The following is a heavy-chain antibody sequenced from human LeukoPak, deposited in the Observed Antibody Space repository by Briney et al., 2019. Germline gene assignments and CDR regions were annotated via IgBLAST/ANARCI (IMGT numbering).Heavy chain of an antibody. CDR2: INHSGST. Sequence: SETLSLTCAVYGGSFSGYYWSWIRQPPGKGLEWIGEINHSGSTNYNPSLKSRVTISVDTSKNQFSLKLSSVTAADTAVYYCARAHLDPAFDIWGQGTMVTVSS. D-gene: IGHD1-1*01. CDR1: GGSFSGYY. V-gene: IGHV4-34*01. J-gene: IGHJ3*02. CDR3: ARAHLDPAFDI.